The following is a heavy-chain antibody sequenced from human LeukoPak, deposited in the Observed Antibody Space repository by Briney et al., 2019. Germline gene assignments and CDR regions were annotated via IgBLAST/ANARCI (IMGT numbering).Heavy chain of an antibody. CDR2: ICGSGGTT. J-gene: IGHJ4*02. D-gene: IGHD2-2*01. V-gene: IGHV3-23*01. Sequence: GGSLRLSCAASGFTFSSYAMSWVRQAPGKGLEWVSAICGSGGTTYSACAVNGRFTISSDNSKNTLYLQMNSLRAEDTAVYYCAKTRYCSSTSCYDYWGQGTLVTVSS. CDR1: GFTFSSYA. CDR3: AKTRYCSSTSCYDY.